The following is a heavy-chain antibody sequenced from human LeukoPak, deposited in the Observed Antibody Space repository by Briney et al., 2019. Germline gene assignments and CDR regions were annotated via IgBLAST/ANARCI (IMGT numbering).Heavy chain of an antibody. Sequence: SETLSLTCTVSGGSIRSYYWSWIRQTPGKGLEWIGYISYSGSTNYNPSLKSRVTISVDTSKNQFSLNLSSVTAADTAVYYCARHIHCSGGTCYPYGMDGWGQGTTVTVSS. CDR2: ISYSGST. J-gene: IGHJ6*02. D-gene: IGHD2-15*01. CDR1: GGSIRSYY. V-gene: IGHV4-59*08. CDR3: ARHIHCSGGTCYPYGMDG.